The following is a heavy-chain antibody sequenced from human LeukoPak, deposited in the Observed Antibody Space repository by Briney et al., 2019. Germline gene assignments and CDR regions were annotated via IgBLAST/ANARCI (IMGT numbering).Heavy chain of an antibody. CDR2: VSDSGGRT. Sequence: PGGSLRLSCAASGFTFSSYAMNWVRQAPGKGLEWVSSVSDSGGRTYYADAVKGRFTISRDSSKNTLYLQMNSLRAEDTAFYYCAKTPGFFDYWGQGTLVTVSS. V-gene: IGHV3-23*01. CDR1: GFTFSSYA. CDR3: AKTPGFFDY. D-gene: IGHD3-9*01. J-gene: IGHJ4*02.